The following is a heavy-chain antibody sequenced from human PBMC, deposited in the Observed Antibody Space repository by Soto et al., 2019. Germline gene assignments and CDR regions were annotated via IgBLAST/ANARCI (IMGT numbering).Heavy chain of an antibody. V-gene: IGHV4-4*07. CDR3: ARGEGNGVDYGLDV. CDR2: IYTSGGT. Sequence: PSETLSLTCSVSGGSMTSYYWSWIRQPAGKGLEWIGRIYTSGGTNYNPSLKSRVTMSRDTSKKQISLKLNSVTAADTAVYYCARGEGNGVDYGLDVWGQGTTVTV. J-gene: IGHJ6*02. CDR1: GGSMTSYY. D-gene: IGHD2-8*01.